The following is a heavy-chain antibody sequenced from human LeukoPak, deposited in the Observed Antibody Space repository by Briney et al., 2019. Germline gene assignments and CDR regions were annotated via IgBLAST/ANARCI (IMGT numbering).Heavy chain of an antibody. V-gene: IGHV1-46*01. CDR2: INPSGGST. J-gene: IGHJ4*02. CDR3: ARDSLAVAEFDY. Sequence: ASVKVSCKASGYTFTSYYMHWVRQAPGQGLGWMGIINPSGGSTSYAQKFQGRVTMTRDTSTSTVYMELSSLRSEDTAVYYCARDSLAVAEFDYWGQGTLVTVSS. CDR1: GYTFTSYY. D-gene: IGHD6-19*01.